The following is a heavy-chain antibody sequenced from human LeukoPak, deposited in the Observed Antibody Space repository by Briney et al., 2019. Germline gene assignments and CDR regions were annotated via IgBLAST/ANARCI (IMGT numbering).Heavy chain of an antibody. CDR3: ARGQTTVTNNWFDP. CDR2: IYYSGST. Sequence: SQTLPLTCTVSGGSISSGGYYWSWIRQHPGKGLEWIGYIYYSGSTYYNPSLKSRVTISVDTSKNQFSLKLSSVTAADTAVYYCARGQTTVTNNWFDPWGQGTLVTVSS. V-gene: IGHV4-31*03. CDR1: GGSISSGGYY. J-gene: IGHJ5*02. D-gene: IGHD4-17*01.